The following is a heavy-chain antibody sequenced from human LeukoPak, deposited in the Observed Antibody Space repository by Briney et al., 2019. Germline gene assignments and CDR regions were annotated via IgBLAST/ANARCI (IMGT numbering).Heavy chain of an antibody. CDR3: ARAAEGFWSGYYEYYFDY. CDR1: GGSISSYY. V-gene: IGHV4-4*07. Sequence: SETLSLTCTVSGGSISSYYWSWIRQPAGKGLEWIGRIYTSGSTNYNPSLKSRVTMSVDTSKNQFSLKLSSVTAADTAVHYCARAAEGFWSGYYEYYFDYWGQGTLVTVSP. J-gene: IGHJ4*02. CDR2: IYTSGST. D-gene: IGHD3-3*01.